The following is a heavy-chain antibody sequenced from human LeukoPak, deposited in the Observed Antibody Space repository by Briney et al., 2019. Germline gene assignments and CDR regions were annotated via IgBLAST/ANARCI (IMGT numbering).Heavy chain of an antibody. V-gene: IGHV5-51*01. J-gene: IGHJ2*01. CDR1: GYSFSMYW. CDR2: IYSGDSDA. CDR3: SRRTDWYFDI. Sequence: GESLKISCKGSGYSFSMYWIGWVRQMPGKGLEWMGIIYSGDSDARYSPSFQGQVTMSAAKSINAAYLQWDSLKASDTAMYYCSRRTDWYFDIWGRGTLVTVSS.